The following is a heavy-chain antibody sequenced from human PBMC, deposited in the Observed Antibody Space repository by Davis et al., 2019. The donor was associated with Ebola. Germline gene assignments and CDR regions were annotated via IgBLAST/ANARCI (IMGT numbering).Heavy chain of an antibody. D-gene: IGHD3-10*01. Sequence: GGSLRLSCAASGSTFSSYAMSWVRQAPGKGLEWVSAISGSGGSTYYADSVKGRFTISRDNSKNTLYLQMNSLRAEDTAVYYCAKDASRGYYYYYGMDVWGQGTTVTVSS. CDR1: GSTFSSYA. V-gene: IGHV3-23*01. CDR3: AKDASRGYYYYYGMDV. CDR2: ISGSGGST. J-gene: IGHJ6*02.